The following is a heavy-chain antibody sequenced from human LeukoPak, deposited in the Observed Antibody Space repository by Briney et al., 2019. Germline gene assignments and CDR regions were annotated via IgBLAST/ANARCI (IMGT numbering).Heavy chain of an antibody. V-gene: IGHV4-59*02. CDR3: ARIHRYCSGGACYVLDN. D-gene: IGHD2-15*01. CDR2: VYYSGST. CDR1: GGSVSGYY. Sequence: ASETLSLTCVVSGGSVSGYYWGWIRQPPGRGLEWIGYVYYSGSTNYNPSFKSRITISVDTSRNQFSLQLSSVTAADTAVYYCARIHRYCSGGACYVLDNWGQGTLVAVSS. J-gene: IGHJ4*02.